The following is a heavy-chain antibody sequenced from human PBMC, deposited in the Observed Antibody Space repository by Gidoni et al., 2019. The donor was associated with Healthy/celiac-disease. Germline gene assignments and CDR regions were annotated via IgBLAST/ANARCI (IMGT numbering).Heavy chain of an antibody. V-gene: IGHV4-34*01. CDR1: GGSFSGYY. CDR2: INHSGST. Sequence: QVQLQQWGAGLLKPSETRSPTCAVYGGSFSGYYWSWIRQPPGKGLEWIGEINHSGSTNYNPSLKSRVTISVDTSKNQFSLKLSSVTAADPAVYYCAREEVRGFDPWGQGTLVTVSS. CDR3: AREEVRGFDP. J-gene: IGHJ5*02.